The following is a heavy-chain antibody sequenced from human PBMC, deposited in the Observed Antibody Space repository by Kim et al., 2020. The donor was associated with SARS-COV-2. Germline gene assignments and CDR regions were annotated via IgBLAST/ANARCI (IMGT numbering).Heavy chain of an antibody. CDR3: AKWARIAVARGVIGGIDY. J-gene: IGHJ4*02. Sequence: GGSLRLSCAASGFTFSSYAMTWVRQAPGRGLEWVSSISGSGGSTDYADSVKGRFTISRDNSKNTLFLQMNSLRDEDTAIYFCAKWARIAVARGVIGGIDYWGQGTLVTVSS. CDR1: GFTFSSYA. CDR2: ISGSGGST. D-gene: IGHD3-10*01. V-gene: IGHV3-23*01.